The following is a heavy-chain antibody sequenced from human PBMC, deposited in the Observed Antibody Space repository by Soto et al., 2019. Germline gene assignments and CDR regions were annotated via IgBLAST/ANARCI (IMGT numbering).Heavy chain of an antibody. CDR1: GFSFSTSGVG. D-gene: IGHD6-6*01. CDR3: ARGVATLPVFAFDV. J-gene: IGHJ3*01. V-gene: IGHV2-5*01. CDR2: IYWSGDE. Sequence: QMTLKESGPTLVKPTQTLTLTCSFSGFSFSTSGVGVGWVRQPPGKALEWLALIYWSGDEHYRASLKSRLTITKDTSKNQVVLIMTNMDSVDTATYYCARGVATLPVFAFDVWGQGTTVTVSS.